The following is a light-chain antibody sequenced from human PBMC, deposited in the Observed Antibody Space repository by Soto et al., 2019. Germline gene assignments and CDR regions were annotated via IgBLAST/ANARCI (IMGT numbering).Light chain of an antibody. CDR3: QAWDSTTGV. V-gene: IGLV3-1*01. CDR1: KLGDKY. CDR2: QDS. J-gene: IGLJ1*01. Sequence: SYELTQPPSVSVSPGQTASITCSGDKLGDKYACWYQQKPGQSPVLLIYQDSRRPSGISERFSGSNSGNTATLTISGTQAMDEAYYYCQAWDSTTGVFGTGTKLTVL.